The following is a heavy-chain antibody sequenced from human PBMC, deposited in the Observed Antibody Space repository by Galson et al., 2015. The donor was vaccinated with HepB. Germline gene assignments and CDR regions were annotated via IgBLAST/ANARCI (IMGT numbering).Heavy chain of an antibody. V-gene: IGHV4-61*01. D-gene: IGHD6-13*01. CDR2: TYHSGSA. CDR1: GGSVTSGNYY. CDR3: ARQQLVPPLFDY. J-gene: IGHJ4*02. Sequence: TLSLTCTVSGGSVTSGNYYWSWIRQPPGKELEWIGYTYHSGSANYNPSLKSRVTISVDTSKNQFSLKLNSVTAADTAVYYCARQQLVPPLFDYWGRGTLVTVSS.